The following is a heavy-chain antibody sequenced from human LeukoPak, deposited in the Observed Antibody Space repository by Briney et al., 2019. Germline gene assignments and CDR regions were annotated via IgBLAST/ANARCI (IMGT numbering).Heavy chain of an antibody. Sequence: SVKVSCKASGGTFSSYAISWVRQAPGQGLEWMGRIIPILGIANYAQKFQGRVTITADKSTSTVYMELSSLRSEDTAVYYCARGGETQRSPGSLYWGQGTLVTVSS. CDR3: ARGGETQRSPGSLY. V-gene: IGHV1-69*04. CDR2: IIPILGIA. CDR1: GGTFSSYA. D-gene: IGHD5-24*01. J-gene: IGHJ4*02.